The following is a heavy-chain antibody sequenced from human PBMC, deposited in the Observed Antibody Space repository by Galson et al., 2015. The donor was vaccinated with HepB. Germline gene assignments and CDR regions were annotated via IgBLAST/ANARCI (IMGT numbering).Heavy chain of an antibody. V-gene: IGHV3-30*04. CDR2: ISYDGSNK. CDR3: ARGGNMVRGVIISTYYYYGMDV. D-gene: IGHD3-10*01. Sequence: SLRLSCAASGFTFSSYAMHWVRQAPGKGLEWVAVISYDGSNKYYADSVKGRFTISRDNSKNTLYLQMNSLRAEDTAVYYCARGGNMVRGVIISTYYYYGMDVWGQGTTVTVSS. CDR1: GFTFSSYA. J-gene: IGHJ6*02.